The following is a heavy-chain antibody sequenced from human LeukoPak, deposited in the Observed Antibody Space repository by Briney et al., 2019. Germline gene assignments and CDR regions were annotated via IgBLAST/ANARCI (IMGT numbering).Heavy chain of an antibody. J-gene: IGHJ5*02. V-gene: IGHV3-23*01. CDR3: AKDAVYGSGTYYNDH. CDR1: GFTFSSYA. D-gene: IGHD3-10*01. Sequence: PGGSLRLSCAASGFTFSSYAMSWVHQAPGKGLEWVSGVSGSGISTYYADSVKGRFTISRDNSENTLYLQMSSLRAEDTAVYYCAKDAVYGSGTYYNDHWGQGTLVTVSS. CDR2: VSGSGIST.